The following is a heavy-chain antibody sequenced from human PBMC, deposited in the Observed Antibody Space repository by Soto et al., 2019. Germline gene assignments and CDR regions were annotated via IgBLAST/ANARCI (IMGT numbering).Heavy chain of an antibody. D-gene: IGHD1-26*01. V-gene: IGHV3-23*01. CDR3: ATEMGATQGPFDN. J-gene: IGHJ4*02. Sequence: GGSLSLACVVSVFPFGANAMSWVRQAPGKGLEWVSGLSNTGRRTSYADSVKGRFNISRDNSENTVYLQMNSLRVEVTAVYYCATEMGATQGPFDNWGQGTLVTVSS. CDR1: VFPFGANA. CDR2: LSNTGRRT.